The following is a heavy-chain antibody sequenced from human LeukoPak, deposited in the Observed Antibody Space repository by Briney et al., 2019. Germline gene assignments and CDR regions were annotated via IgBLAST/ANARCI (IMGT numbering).Heavy chain of an antibody. Sequence: GGSLRLSCAASGFTFSSYGIHWVRQAPGKGLEWVVVISSDGGTTYYVDSVKGRFTISRDNSKNTLYLQMNSLRAEDTAVYFCAKGTSPFDPWGQGTLVTVSS. J-gene: IGHJ5*02. CDR1: GFTFSSYG. V-gene: IGHV3-30*18. CDR3: AKGTSPFDP. CDR2: ISSDGGTT.